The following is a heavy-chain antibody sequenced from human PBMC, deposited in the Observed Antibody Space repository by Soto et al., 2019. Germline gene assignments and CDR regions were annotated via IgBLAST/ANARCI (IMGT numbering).Heavy chain of an antibody. D-gene: IGHD3-22*01. V-gene: IGHV1-69*12. Sequence: QVQLVQSGAEVKKPGSSVKVSCKASGGTFSSYAINWVRQAPGQGLEWMGGIIPIFGTANHPQRFQGRVTITADESTSTAYMELSSLRSEDTAVYYCARDRGPSSGYYPYWFDPWGQGTLVTVSS. CDR3: ARDRGPSSGYYPYWFDP. CDR2: IIPIFGTA. J-gene: IGHJ5*02. CDR1: GGTFSSYA.